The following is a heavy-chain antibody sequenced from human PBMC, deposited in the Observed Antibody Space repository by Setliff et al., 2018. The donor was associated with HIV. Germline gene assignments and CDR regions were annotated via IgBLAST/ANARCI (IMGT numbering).Heavy chain of an antibody. CDR1: GGTFSSYG. D-gene: IGHD6-19*01. J-gene: IGHJ6*02. CDR2: IIPMFGTG. V-gene: IGHV1-69*05. CDR3: ARVAHSSSYHYYGMDV. Sequence: SVKVSCKASGGTFSSYGISWVRQAPGQGLEWMGAIIPMFGTGFYAQKFQGRVTITTDESRTTSYMELSSLRFEDTAVYFCARVAHSSSYHYYGMDVWGQGTTVTV.